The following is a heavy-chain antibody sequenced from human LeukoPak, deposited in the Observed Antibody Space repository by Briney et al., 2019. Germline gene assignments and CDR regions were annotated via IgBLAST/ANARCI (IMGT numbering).Heavy chain of an antibody. CDR1: GGTFSSYA. CDR3: ARVEGPATI. D-gene: IGHD1-26*01. J-gene: IGHJ3*02. V-gene: IGHV1-2*02. CDR2: INPDSGGT. Sequence: ASVKVSCKASGGTFSSYAISWVRQAPGQGLEWMGWINPDSGGTNYAQKFQGRVTMTRDTSISTAYMELSRLRSDDTAVYYCARVEGPATIWGQGTMVTVSS.